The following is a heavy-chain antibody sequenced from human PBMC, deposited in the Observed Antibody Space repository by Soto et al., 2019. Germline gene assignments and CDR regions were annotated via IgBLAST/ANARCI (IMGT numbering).Heavy chain of an antibody. CDR1: GYSIGTVSY. J-gene: IGHJ5*02. D-gene: IGHD3-22*01. Sequence: SETPSPPCAVSGYSIGTVSYYGWLRCPTWTGLEWLGSIYHGGSTYYNPSLNSRVTLSIDMTNNHVALILNSVTAADTAVYYCARVGPWVPYYYDSSPYTFANWFDHWGQGTLVTV. CDR2: IYHGGST. CDR3: ARVGPWVPYYYDSSPYTFANWFDH. V-gene: IGHV4-38-2*01.